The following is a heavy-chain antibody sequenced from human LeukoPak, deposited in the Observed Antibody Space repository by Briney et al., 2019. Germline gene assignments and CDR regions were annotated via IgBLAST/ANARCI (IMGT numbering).Heavy chain of an antibody. CDR2: IYTSGST. CDR3: ARGDCSSTSCYTDY. V-gene: IGHV4-61*02. J-gene: IGHJ4*02. Sequence: PSQTLSLTCTVSGGSISSGSYYWSRIRQPAGKGLEWIGRIYTSGSTNYNPSLKSRVTISVDTSKNQFSLKLSSVTAADTAVYYCARGDCSSTSCYTDYWGQGTLVTVSS. D-gene: IGHD2-2*02. CDR1: GGSISSGSYY.